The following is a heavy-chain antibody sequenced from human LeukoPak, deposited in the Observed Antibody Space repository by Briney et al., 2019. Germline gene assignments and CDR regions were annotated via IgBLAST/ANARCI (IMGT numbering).Heavy chain of an antibody. CDR3: ARGGDFWSASNNYYFDY. D-gene: IGHD3-3*01. CDR1: GCRFNNNW. Sequence: GGAPKTFFKGLGCRFNNNWNGWGRRMPGKGVEGMGIIFPGVSVFRYSPSFQRPVPISPSKSITTAYLHLSSLKASDTAMYYCARGGDFWSASNNYYFDYWGQGILVTVSS. V-gene: IGHV5-51*01. CDR2: IFPGVSVF. J-gene: IGHJ4*02.